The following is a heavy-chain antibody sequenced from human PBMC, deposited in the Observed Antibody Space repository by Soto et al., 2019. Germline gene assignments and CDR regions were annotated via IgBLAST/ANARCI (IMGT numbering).Heavy chain of an antibody. CDR1: GFTVSSNY. CDR3: ARMLRYFDWSLFDY. Sequence: GGSLRLSCAASGFTVSSNYMSWVRQAPGKGLEWVSVIYSGGSTYYADSVKGRFTISRHNSKNTLYLQMNSLRDEDTAEYYCARMLRYFDWSLFDYWGQGTLVTVSS. D-gene: IGHD3-9*01. CDR2: IYSGGST. V-gene: IGHV3-53*04. J-gene: IGHJ4*02.